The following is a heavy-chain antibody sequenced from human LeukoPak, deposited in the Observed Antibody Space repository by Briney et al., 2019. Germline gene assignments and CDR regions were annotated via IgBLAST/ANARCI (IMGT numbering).Heavy chain of an antibody. CDR2: IGTAGDT. CDR1: GFTFSSYD. Sequence: PGGSLRLSCAASGFTFSSYDMHWVRQTTGRGLEWVSGIGTAGDTYYPGSVKGRFTISRENAKNSLYLQMNSLRAGDTAVYYCARADLRGYSPDYWGQGTLVTVSS. D-gene: IGHD5-18*01. CDR3: ARADLRGYSPDY. J-gene: IGHJ4*02. V-gene: IGHV3-13*01.